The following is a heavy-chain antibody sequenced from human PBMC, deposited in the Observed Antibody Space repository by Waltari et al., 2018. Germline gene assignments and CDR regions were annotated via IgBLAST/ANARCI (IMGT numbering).Heavy chain of an antibody. CDR1: GFTFSSYA. V-gene: IGHV3-23*01. CDR2: ISGSGGST. J-gene: IGHJ4*02. Sequence: EVQLLESGGGLVQPGGSLRLSCAASGFTFSSYAMSWVRQAPGKGLEWVSAISGSGGSTYYADSVKGRFTISRDNSKNTLYLQMNSLRAEDTAVYYCAKLRYSSSWTPSGGDYWGQGTLVTVSS. D-gene: IGHD6-13*01. CDR3: AKLRYSSSWTPSGGDY.